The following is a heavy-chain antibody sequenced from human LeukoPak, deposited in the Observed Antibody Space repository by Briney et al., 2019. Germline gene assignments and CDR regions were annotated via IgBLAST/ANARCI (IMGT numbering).Heavy chain of an antibody. D-gene: IGHD3-10*01. CDR2: IYYSGST. J-gene: IGHJ5*02. CDR1: GGSISSSSYY. V-gene: IGHV4-39*01. CDR3: ARHNLVLLWFGDPAGLGWFDP. Sequence: SETLSLTCTVSGGSISSSSYYWGWIRQPPGKGLEWIGCIYYSGSTYYNPTRKSRVTISVDTSKNQFSLKLSSVTAADTAVYYCARHNLVLLWFGDPAGLGWFDPWGQGTLVTVSS.